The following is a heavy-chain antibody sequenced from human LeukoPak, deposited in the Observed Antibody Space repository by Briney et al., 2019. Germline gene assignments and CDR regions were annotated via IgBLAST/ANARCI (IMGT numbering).Heavy chain of an antibody. CDR2: INSDGSSI. Sequence: GSLRLSCAASGFTFSSSGMHWVRQAPGKGLVWVSRINSDGSSISYADSVKGRFTISRDNAKNTLFLQMNSLRVEDTAVYYCASAEVIQYGMDVWGQGTTVTVSS. CDR3: ASAEVIQYGMDV. D-gene: IGHD3-16*02. CDR1: GFTFSSSG. V-gene: IGHV3-74*01. J-gene: IGHJ6*02.